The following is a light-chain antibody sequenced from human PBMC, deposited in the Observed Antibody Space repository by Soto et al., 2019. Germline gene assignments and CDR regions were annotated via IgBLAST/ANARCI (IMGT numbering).Light chain of an antibody. CDR1: ESISVY. CDR3: QQSYNTPRT. Sequence: DIQMTQFPSSLSASIGDRVTITCRASESISVYLNWYQQKPGKAPKVLIYAASSLQSGVPSRFSGSGSGTDFTLTINSLQPEDFATYYCQQSYNTPRTFGQGTKVDIK. J-gene: IGKJ1*01. CDR2: AAS. V-gene: IGKV1-39*01.